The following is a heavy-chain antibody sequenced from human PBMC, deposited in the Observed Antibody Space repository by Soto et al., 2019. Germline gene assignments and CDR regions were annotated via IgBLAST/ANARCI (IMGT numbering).Heavy chain of an antibody. CDR1: GFTFSSYG. CDR2: IWYDGSNK. D-gene: IGHD2-21*02. J-gene: IGHJ6*02. V-gene: IGHV3-33*01. CDR3: ARGPVVTPKFSYYYYGMDV. Sequence: GSLRLSCAASGFTFSSYGMHWVRQAPGKGLEWVAVIWYDGSNKYYADSVKGRFTISRDNSKNTLYLQMNSLRAEDTAVYYCARGPVVTPKFSYYYYGMDVWGQGTTVTVSS.